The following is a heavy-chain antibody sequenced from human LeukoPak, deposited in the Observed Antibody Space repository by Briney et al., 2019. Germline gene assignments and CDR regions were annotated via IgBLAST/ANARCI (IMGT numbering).Heavy chain of an antibody. CDR2: IYYSGST. Sequence: KPSETLSLTCTVSGDSISSGDYYWSWIRQSPGKGLEWIGYIYYSGSTNYNPSLKSRVTISVDTSKNQFSLKLSAVTAADTAVYYCARHEFDSGSLPYFDYWGQGILVTVSS. CDR3: ARHEFDSGSLPYFDY. J-gene: IGHJ4*02. CDR1: GDSISSGDYY. V-gene: IGHV4-30-4*01. D-gene: IGHD3-10*01.